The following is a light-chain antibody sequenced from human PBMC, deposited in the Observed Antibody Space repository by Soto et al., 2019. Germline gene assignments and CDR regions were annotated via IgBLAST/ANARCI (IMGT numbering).Light chain of an antibody. V-gene: IGKV1-33*01. Sequence: DIQMTQSPSSLSASVGDRVTITCQASQDISNYLNWYQHKPGKAPKLLIYDVSNLETGVPSRFSGSGSGTKFTLTIASLQPDDFATYYCQQYETFSGTFGPGTKVDI. CDR2: DVS. CDR3: QQYETFSGT. J-gene: IGKJ1*01. CDR1: QDISNY.